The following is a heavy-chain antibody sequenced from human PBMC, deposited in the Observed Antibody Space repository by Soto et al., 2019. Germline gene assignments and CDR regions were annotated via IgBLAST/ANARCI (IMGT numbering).Heavy chain of an antibody. Sequence: QVKLQESGPGLVKPSQTLSLTCTVSGASISGGDYYWTWIRQPPGKGLEWIGSIYYTGNTYSNPSFESRLSISVDPSNNQFALRLTSVTAPDTAIYYCARATYDSSTYYLDYWGQGTLVTVSS. CDR2: IYYTGNT. V-gene: IGHV4-30-4*01. CDR1: GASISGGDYY. CDR3: ARATYDSSTYYLDY. J-gene: IGHJ4*02. D-gene: IGHD3-22*01.